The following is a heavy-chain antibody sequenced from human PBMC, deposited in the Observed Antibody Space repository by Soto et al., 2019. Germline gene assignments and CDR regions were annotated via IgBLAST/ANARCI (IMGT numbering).Heavy chain of an antibody. CDR3: ARSPLWRGYCGPFDI. CDR1: GDNFTTYW. J-gene: IGHJ3*02. CDR2: IYPGDSDT. V-gene: IGHV5-51*01. D-gene: IGHD2-21*01. Sequence: GESLKISCRGSGDNFTTYWIGWVRQMPGKGLEWMGIIYPGDSDTRYSPSFQGQVTISADKYISTADLQWRRLKASDTAMHDCARSPLWRGYCGPFDIVSQGTLVAASS.